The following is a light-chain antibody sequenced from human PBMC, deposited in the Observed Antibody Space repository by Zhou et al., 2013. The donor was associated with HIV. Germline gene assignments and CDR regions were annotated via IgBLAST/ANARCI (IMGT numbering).Light chain of an antibody. J-gene: IGKJ4*01. CDR3: QQLNSFPLT. CDR1: QDISSY. CDR2: AAS. Sequence: DIQLTQSPSFLSASVGDRVTITCRASQDISSYLAWYQQRPGKAPKLLMFAASTLQSGVPSRFSGGGSGTEFTLTISSLQPEDFATYYCQQLNSFPLTFGGGTKVEIK. V-gene: IGKV1-9*01.